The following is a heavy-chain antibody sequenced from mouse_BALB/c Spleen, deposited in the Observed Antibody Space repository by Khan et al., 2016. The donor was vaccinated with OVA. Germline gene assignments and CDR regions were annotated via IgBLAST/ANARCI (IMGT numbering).Heavy chain of an antibody. J-gene: IGHJ2*01. Sequence: EVQLVESGPGLVKPSQSLSLTCTVTGYSITSDYAWNWIRQFPGNNLEWMGYIRYSGNTKYTPSLKSRISITRDTSKNPFFLQLNSLTIEDTANYYCAKIKGGDFDYWGQGTTLTVSS. V-gene: IGHV3-2*02. CDR1: GYSITSDYA. CDR3: AKIKGGDFDY. CDR2: IRYSGNT.